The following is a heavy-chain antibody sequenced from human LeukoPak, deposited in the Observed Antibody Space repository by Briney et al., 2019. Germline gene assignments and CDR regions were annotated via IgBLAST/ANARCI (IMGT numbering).Heavy chain of an antibody. D-gene: IGHD3-9*01. Sequence: ASVKVSCKSSGYTFTGYYMHWVRPAPGQGLEWMGWISAYNGSTNCAQKLHGRVTMTRDTITSTAYMDLRCLRSDDTAVYYWARDWNDILNGYYNTQDSFDFWGQGTLVTVSS. J-gene: IGHJ4*01. CDR3: ARDWNDILNGYYNTQDSFDF. CDR1: GYTFTGYY. V-gene: IGHV1-18*04. CDR2: ISAYNGST.